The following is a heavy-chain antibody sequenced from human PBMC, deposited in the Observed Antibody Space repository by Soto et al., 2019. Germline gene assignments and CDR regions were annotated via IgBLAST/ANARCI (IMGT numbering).Heavy chain of an antibody. D-gene: IGHD1-26*01. CDR1: GFTFSSYA. CDR3: AKLMGATGGYYYYGMDV. V-gene: IGHV3-23*01. Sequence: EVQVLESGGGLVQPGGSLRLSCAASGFTFSSYAMSWVRQAPGKGLEWVSVISGSGSSTYYADSVKGRFTISRDNSKNTLYLQMNSLRADDTAVYYCAKLMGATGGYYYYGMDVWGQGTTVTVSS. J-gene: IGHJ6*02. CDR2: ISGSGSST.